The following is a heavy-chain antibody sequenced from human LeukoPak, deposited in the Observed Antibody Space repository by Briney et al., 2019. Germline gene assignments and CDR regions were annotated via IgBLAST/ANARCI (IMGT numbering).Heavy chain of an antibody. Sequence: PGGSLRLSCTTSGFTFSSYALSWVRQAPGKGLEWVSGIRVSGSTYYPDSVTGRFTISRDNSENTLYLQMSGLRAEDTAIYYCAKDYDILAGYYFFDSWGQGTLLTVSS. CDR1: GFTFSSYA. CDR3: AKDYDILAGYYFFDS. CDR2: IRVSGST. V-gene: IGHV3-23*01. J-gene: IGHJ4*02. D-gene: IGHD3-9*01.